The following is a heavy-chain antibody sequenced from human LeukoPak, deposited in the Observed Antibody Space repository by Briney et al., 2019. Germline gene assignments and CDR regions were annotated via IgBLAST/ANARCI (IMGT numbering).Heavy chain of an antibody. D-gene: IGHD6-13*01. CDR2: IYYSGST. J-gene: IGHJ4*02. V-gene: IGHV4-39*07. CDR3: ARGGSWYFDY. Sequence: PSETLSLTCTVSGGSISSSGAYWGWIRQPPGKGLEWIGSIYYSGSTYYNPSLKSRVTISVDTSKNQFSLKLSSVTAADTAVYYCARGGSWYFDYWGQGTLVAVSS. CDR1: GGSISSSGAY.